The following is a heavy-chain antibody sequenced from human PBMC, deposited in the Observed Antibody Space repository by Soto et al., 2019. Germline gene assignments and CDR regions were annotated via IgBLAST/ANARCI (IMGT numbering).Heavy chain of an antibody. CDR1: GGSISSSSYY. D-gene: IGHD6-13*01. CDR3: ATTPISEEEGNWYFDL. J-gene: IGHJ2*01. Sequence: QLQLQESGPGLVKPSETLSLTCTVSGGSISSSSYYWGWIRQPPGKGLEWIGSIYYSGSTYYNPSLKSRVTISVDTSKNQFALKLSSVTAADTAVYYCATTPISEEEGNWYFDLWGRGTLVTVSS. V-gene: IGHV4-39*01. CDR2: IYYSGST.